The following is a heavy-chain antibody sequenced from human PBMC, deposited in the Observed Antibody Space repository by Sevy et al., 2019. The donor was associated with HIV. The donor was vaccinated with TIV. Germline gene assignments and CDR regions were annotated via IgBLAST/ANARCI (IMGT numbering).Heavy chain of an antibody. CDR3: ARDRRVEYGGSDY. J-gene: IGHJ4*02. D-gene: IGHD3-10*01. Sequence: GGSLRLSCAVSGFTFSNHWMTWVRQAPGKGLEWVANIKKDGTDKFYVDSVMGRFSISRDNAKDLLYLQMNSLRVEDRAVYYCARDRRVEYGGSDYWGQGTLVTVSS. CDR2: IKKDGTDK. CDR1: GFTFSNHW. V-gene: IGHV3-7*03.